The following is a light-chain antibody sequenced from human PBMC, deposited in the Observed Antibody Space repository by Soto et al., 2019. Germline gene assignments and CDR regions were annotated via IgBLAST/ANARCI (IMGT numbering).Light chain of an antibody. CDR3: CSYARTTTFVV. CDR1: SSDVGYYNL. J-gene: IGLJ2*01. V-gene: IGLV2-23*02. CDR2: EVY. Sequence: QSVLTQPDSVSGSPGHSITIYCTCTSSDVGYYNLVSWYQHHPGTAPKVLIYEVYKRTPGVSNRCSASKSGNTASLTISGLQAEDEADYYCCSYARTTTFVVFGGGTKLTVL.